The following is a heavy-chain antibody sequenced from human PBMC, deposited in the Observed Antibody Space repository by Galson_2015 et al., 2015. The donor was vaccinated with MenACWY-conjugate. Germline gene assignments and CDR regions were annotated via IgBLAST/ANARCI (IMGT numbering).Heavy chain of an antibody. Sequence: SLRLSCAASGFTFSTYNMNWVRQAPGKGLEWVSYISTSSSLIMYADSVKGRFTISRDDAKNSLYLQMNSLRAEDTAVYYCAREVSAVTGADYWGQGTLVIVSS. CDR3: AREVSAVTGADY. J-gene: IGHJ4*02. V-gene: IGHV3-48*04. CDR2: ISTSSSLI. D-gene: IGHD3-9*01. CDR1: GFTFSTYN.